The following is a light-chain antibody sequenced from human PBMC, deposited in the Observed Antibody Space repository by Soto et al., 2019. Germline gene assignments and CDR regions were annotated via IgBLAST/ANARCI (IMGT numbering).Light chain of an antibody. Sequence: DIQMTQSPSSLSATVGDRVTITCRASQGISNYLAWYQQKPGKVPKLLIYAASTLQSGVPSRFSGSGSGTDFTLTISSLQPEDVATYYCQKYNSAPPLTFGGGTKVEIK. V-gene: IGKV1-27*01. J-gene: IGKJ4*01. CDR3: QKYNSAPPLT. CDR1: QGISNY. CDR2: AAS.